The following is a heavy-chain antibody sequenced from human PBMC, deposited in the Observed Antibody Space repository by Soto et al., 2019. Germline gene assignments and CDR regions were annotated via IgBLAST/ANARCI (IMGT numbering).Heavy chain of an antibody. D-gene: IGHD1-26*01. CDR3: ARASGGGVGTTSY. CDR1: GYIFSNFG. Sequence: QVQLVQSGPEVKKPGASAKVSCKTSGYIFSNFGISWMRQVPGQGLEWMGWISADNGNTNDAQKFQDRVTLTTDTSTNTAYMELRSLRSDDTAVYYCARASGGGVGTTSYWGQGTLVTVSS. J-gene: IGHJ4*02. V-gene: IGHV1-18*01. CDR2: ISADNGNT.